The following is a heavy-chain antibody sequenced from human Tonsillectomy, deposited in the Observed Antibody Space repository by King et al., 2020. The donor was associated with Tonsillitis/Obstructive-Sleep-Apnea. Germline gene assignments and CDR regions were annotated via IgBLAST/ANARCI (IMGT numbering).Heavy chain of an antibody. CDR2: INPNSGGT. D-gene: IGHD3-16*01. CDR3: ATTLDTGGLYRDYFDS. V-gene: IGHV1-2*04. J-gene: IGHJ4*02. Sequence: VQLVESGAEVKKPGASVKVSCKASGYTFTGFFLHWVRQAPGHGLEWMGWINPNSGGTEYAQKFRGSVTMTRDTSINTAYMELNRLRSDDTAIYYCATTLDTGGLYRDYFDSWGQGTLLTVSS. CDR1: GYTFTGFF.